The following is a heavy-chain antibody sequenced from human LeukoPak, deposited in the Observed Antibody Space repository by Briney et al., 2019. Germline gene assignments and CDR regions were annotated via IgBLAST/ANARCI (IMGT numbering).Heavy chain of an antibody. CDR3: AKEERGYSYGYLEPFDY. CDR1: GFTFSSNA. J-gene: IGHJ4*02. V-gene: IGHV3-23*01. D-gene: IGHD5-18*01. Sequence: PGGSLRLSCAASGFTFSSNAMSWVRQAPGKGLEWVSGMSGRGGSTYYADSVKGRFTISRDNSKNTLYLQMSSLRAEDTAVYYCAKEERGYSYGYLEPFDYWGQGTLVTVSS. CDR2: MSGRGGST.